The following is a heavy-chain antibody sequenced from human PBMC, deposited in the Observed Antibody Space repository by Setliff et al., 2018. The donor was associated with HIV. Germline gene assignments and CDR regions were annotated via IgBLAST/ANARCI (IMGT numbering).Heavy chain of an antibody. CDR3: AGCITGTTHWFDP. Sequence: SETLSLTCTVSGGSISSGAYYWSWIRQPAGKGLDWIGHIYTSGSTNYNPSLKSRVTISVDTSKNQFSLKLSSVTAADTAVYYCAGCITGTTHWFDPWGQGTLVTVSS. D-gene: IGHD1-20*01. J-gene: IGHJ5*02. V-gene: IGHV4-61*09. CDR2: IYTSGST. CDR1: GGSISSGAYY.